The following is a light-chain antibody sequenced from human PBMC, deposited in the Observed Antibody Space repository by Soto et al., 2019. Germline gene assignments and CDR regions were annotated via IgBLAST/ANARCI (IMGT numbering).Light chain of an antibody. J-gene: IGKJ1*01. Sequence: DIQMTQSRSTLSGSVGDRVTITCRGSQTISSWLAWYQQKPGKAPKLLIYKASTLKSGVPSRFSGSGSGTEFTLTISSLQPDDFATYYCQHYNSYSEALGQGTKVDSK. CDR1: QTISSW. CDR2: KAS. CDR3: QHYNSYSEA. V-gene: IGKV1-5*03.